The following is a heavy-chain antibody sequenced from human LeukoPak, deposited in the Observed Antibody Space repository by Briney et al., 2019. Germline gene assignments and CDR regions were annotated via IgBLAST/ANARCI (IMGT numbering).Heavy chain of an antibody. J-gene: IGHJ5*02. CDR3: ASALGSGSYHWFDP. V-gene: IGHV4-59*01. Sequence: SETLSLTCTVSGGSISSYYWSWIRQPPGKGLEWIGYIYYRGSTNYNPSLKSRVTISVDTSKNQFSLKLSSVTAADTAVYYCASALGSGSYHWFDPWGQGTLVTVSS. CDR2: IYYRGST. D-gene: IGHD3-10*01. CDR1: GGSISSYY.